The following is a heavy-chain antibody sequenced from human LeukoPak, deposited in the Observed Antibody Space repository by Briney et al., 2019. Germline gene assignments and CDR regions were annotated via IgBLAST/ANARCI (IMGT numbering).Heavy chain of an antibody. CDR1: GFTFSSYA. J-gene: IGHJ4*02. V-gene: IGHV3-64*01. CDR3: ARSAGLYSGSRMKNDY. CDR2: ISSNGGST. Sequence: PGGSLRLSCAASGFTFSSYAMHWVRQAPGKGLEYVSAISSNGGSTYYANSVKGRFTISRDNSKNTLYLQMGSLRAEDMAVYYCARSAGLYSGSRMKNDYWGQGTLVTVSS. D-gene: IGHD1-26*01.